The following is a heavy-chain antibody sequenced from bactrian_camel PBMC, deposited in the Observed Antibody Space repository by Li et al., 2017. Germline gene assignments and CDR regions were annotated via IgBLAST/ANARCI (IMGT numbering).Heavy chain of an antibody. V-gene: IGHV3S40*01. Sequence: VQLVESGGGSVQAGGSLRLSCAASGYTYSSYCMGWFRQAPGKEREGTVSLNRAGVSTYRTDSVKGRFAISRDNANNTVYLQMNSLKPEDTAVYYCVSLVGRPLVHQGTQVTVSS. D-gene: IGHD2*01. J-gene: IGHJ4*01. CDR2: LNRAGVST. CDR1: GYTYSSYC.